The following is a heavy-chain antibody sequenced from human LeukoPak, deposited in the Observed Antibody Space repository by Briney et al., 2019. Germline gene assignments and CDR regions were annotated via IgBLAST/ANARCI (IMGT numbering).Heavy chain of an antibody. CDR1: GGSISSSSYY. CDR2: IYHSGST. D-gene: IGHD6-13*01. J-gene: IGHJ4*02. CDR3: ARIWAAAGILDY. Sequence: SETLSLTCTVSGGSISSSSYYWGWIRQPPGKGMEWIGYIYHSGSTYYNPSLKSRVTISVDRSKNQFSLKLSSVTAADTAVYYCARIWAAAGILDYWGQGTLVTVSS. V-gene: IGHV4-39*07.